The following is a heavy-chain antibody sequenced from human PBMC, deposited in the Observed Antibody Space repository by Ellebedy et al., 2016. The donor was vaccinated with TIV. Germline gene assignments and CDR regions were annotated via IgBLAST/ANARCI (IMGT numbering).Heavy chain of an antibody. D-gene: IGHD3-3*01. Sequence: GGSLRLSXAASGFTFSSYAMSWVRQAPGKGLEWVSAISGSGGSTYYADSVKGRFTISRDNSKNTLYLQMNSLRAEDTAVYYCAKEGRGFLEWTAFDYWGQGTLVTVSS. V-gene: IGHV3-23*01. CDR1: GFTFSSYA. CDR2: ISGSGGST. CDR3: AKEGRGFLEWTAFDY. J-gene: IGHJ4*02.